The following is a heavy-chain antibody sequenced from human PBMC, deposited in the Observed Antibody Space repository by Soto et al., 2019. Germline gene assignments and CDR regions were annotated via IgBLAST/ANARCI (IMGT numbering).Heavy chain of an antibody. V-gene: IGHV3-30*18. CDR3: AKAAGDYGGNAYYYYGMDV. D-gene: IGHD4-17*01. J-gene: IGHJ6*02. CDR1: GFTFSSYG. CDR2: ISYDGTNK. Sequence: QVQLVESGGGVVQPGRSLRLSCAASGFTFSSYGMHWVRQAPGKGLEWVAVISYDGTNKYYAGSVKGRFTISRDNSKNTLYLQMNSLRAEVTAVYYCAKAAGDYGGNAYYYYGMDVWGQGTTVTVSS.